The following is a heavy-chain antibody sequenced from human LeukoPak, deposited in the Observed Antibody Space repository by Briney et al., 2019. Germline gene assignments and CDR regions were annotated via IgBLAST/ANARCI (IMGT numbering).Heavy chain of an antibody. Sequence: GGSLRLSCAASGFSFTDYPMNWVRQAPGKGLEWISNIRTTAEGAKYAYYAASVKCRVTISRDDGKNTLYLHMNSLRDDDTAVYYCATDQRYAFDYWGQGILVTVSS. D-gene: IGHD3-9*01. CDR2: IRTTAEGAKYA. V-gene: IGHV3-48*02. CDR1: GFSFTDYP. CDR3: ATDQRYAFDY. J-gene: IGHJ4*02.